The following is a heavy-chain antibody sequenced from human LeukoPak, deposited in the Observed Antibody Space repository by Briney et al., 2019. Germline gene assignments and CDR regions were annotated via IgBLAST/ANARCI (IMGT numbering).Heavy chain of an antibody. CDR1: GFTVNSNY. CDR2: IYPNGNT. Sequence: GGSLRLSCAASGFTVNSNYMNWVRQAPGRGLEWVSMIYPNGNTFYTDSVKGRFTISRDNAKNTLDLQMSSLRAEDTAVYYCARHRMIAEPEGYDYYYYYMDVWGKGTTVTVSS. D-gene: IGHD3-22*01. J-gene: IGHJ6*03. CDR3: ARHRMIAEPEGYDYYYYYMDV. V-gene: IGHV3-66*04.